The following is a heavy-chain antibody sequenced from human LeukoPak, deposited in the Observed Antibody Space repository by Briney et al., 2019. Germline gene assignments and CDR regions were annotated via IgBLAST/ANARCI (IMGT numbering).Heavy chain of an antibody. CDR1: GFTFSSYS. Sequence: GGSLRLSCAASGFTFSSYSMNWVRQAPGKGLEWVSSISSSSSYIYYADSVKGRFTISRDNAKNSLYLQMNSLRAEDTAVYYCARDGPSYISRVPAAILRIYYYYMDVWGKGTTVTVSS. CDR3: ARDGPSYISRVPAAILRIYYYYMDV. CDR2: ISSSSSYI. D-gene: IGHD2-2*02. J-gene: IGHJ6*03. V-gene: IGHV3-21*01.